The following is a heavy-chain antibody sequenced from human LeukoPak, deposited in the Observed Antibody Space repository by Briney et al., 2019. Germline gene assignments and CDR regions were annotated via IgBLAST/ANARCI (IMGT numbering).Heavy chain of an antibody. J-gene: IGHJ3*02. D-gene: IGHD3-22*01. CDR2: ISSSSSYI. CDR1: GFTFSSYE. Sequence: GGSLRLSCAASGFTFSSYEMNWVRQAPGKGLEWVSSISSSSSYIYYADSVKGRFTISRDNAKNSLYLQMNSLRAEDTAVYYCARDKHDSSGYYYPGAFDIWGQGTMVTVSS. CDR3: ARDKHDSSGYYYPGAFDI. V-gene: IGHV3-21*01.